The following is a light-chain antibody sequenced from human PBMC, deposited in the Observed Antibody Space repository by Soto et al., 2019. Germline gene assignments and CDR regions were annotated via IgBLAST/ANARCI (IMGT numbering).Light chain of an antibody. CDR2: DVF. CDR3: CSYAGRFIWL. V-gene: IGLV2-11*01. J-gene: IGLJ3*02. CDR1: SSDVGGYNL. Sequence: QSALTQPRSVSASPGQSVTIPCSGSSSDVGGYNLVSWYQQKPGEVPKVIIYDVFKRSSGVPDRFFGSKSGNTATLTISGLQGDDEADFHCCSYAGRFIWLFGGGTKLTVL.